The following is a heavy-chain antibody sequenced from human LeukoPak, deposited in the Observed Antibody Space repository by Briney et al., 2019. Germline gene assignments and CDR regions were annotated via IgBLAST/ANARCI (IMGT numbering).Heavy chain of an antibody. J-gene: IGHJ4*02. D-gene: IGHD1-26*01. CDR2: INHSGST. CDR1: GGSFSGYY. Sequence: SETLSLTCAVYGGSFSGYYWSWIRQPPGKGLEWFGEINHSGSTNYNPSLKSRVTISVDTSKNQFSLKLSSVTAADTAVYYCARNEWELLYYFDYWGQGTLVTVSS. CDR3: ARNEWELLYYFDY. V-gene: IGHV4-34*01.